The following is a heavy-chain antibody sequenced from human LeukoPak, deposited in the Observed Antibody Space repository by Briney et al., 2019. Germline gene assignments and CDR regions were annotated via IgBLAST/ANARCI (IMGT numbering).Heavy chain of an antibody. CDR2: VYRSEIT. CDR3: ARENWVFDY. V-gene: IGHV4-38-2*02. Sequence: PSETLSLTCVVSGYSISSGYHWGWIRQPPGEGLEWIGSVYRSEITYYNPSLKSRVTISVDTSKNQISLKVRSVTAADTAVYYCARENWVFDYWGQGILVTVSS. CDR1: GYSISSGYH. D-gene: IGHD7-27*01. J-gene: IGHJ4*02.